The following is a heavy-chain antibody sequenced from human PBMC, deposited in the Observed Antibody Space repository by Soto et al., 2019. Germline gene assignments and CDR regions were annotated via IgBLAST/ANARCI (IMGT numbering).Heavy chain of an antibody. CDR2: IDPGDSDT. Sequence: GESLKTSCKGSGNSITSYCIGLGRPMAGKGLEWMGIIDPGDSDTRDSPSFQGQVTISAAKSSSTAYLQWSSLKASDTAMYYCARWTTVTTSGEDYYYGMDVWGQGTTVTVSS. D-gene: IGHD4-17*01. V-gene: IGHV5-51*01. CDR3: ARWTTVTTSGEDYYYGMDV. J-gene: IGHJ6*02. CDR1: GNSITSYC.